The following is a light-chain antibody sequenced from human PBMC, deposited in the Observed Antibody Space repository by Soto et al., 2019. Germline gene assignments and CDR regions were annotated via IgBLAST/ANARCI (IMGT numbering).Light chain of an antibody. CDR3: QKHNAAPLT. CDR1: QGIGNY. V-gene: IGKV1-27*01. CDR2: TSS. J-gene: IGKJ4*01. Sequence: DIQMTQSPSSVPASVGDRVTITCRASQGIGNYLAWYQQKPGKVPKLLIYTSSTLQSGVPSRFSGSGSGTDFTLTISNLQPEDVATYYCQKHNAAPLTFGGGTKVDIK.